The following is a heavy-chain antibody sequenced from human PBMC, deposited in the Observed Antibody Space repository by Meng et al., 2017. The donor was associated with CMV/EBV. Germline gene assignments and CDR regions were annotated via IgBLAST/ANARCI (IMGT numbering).Heavy chain of an antibody. D-gene: IGHD6-19*01. J-gene: IGHJ5*02. V-gene: IGHV4-34*01. CDR3: ARGRQWLVRGCFDP. Sequence: LHSLGVGLLHPAEHLSLPCAVSGGSFSGYSWSWIRQPPGNGLEWIGEINHSGSTNYNPSLKSRVTISVDTSKHQFSLKLSSVNAADTAVYYCARGRQWLVRGCFDPWGQGTLVTVSS. CDR2: INHSGST. CDR1: GGSFSGYS.